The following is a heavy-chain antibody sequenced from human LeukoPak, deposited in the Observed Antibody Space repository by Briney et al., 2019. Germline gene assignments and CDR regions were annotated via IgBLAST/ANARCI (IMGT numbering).Heavy chain of an antibody. V-gene: IGHV3-66*01. Sequence: GGSLRLPCAASGFTVSSNYMSWVRQAPGKGLEWVSVIYSGGSTYYADSVKGGFTISRDNSKNTLYLQMNSLRAEDTAVYYCARGTYYDILTGYGPFDYWGQGTLVTVSS. D-gene: IGHD3-9*01. CDR1: GFTVSSNY. CDR2: IYSGGST. J-gene: IGHJ4*02. CDR3: ARGTYYDILTGYGPFDY.